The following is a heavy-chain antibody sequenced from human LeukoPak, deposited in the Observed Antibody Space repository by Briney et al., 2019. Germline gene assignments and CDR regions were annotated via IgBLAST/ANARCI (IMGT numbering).Heavy chain of an antibody. J-gene: IGHJ4*02. Sequence: GGSLSLSCAPSGFSFSSYGMDWVRPAPGKRLEWVSYISGTTRTIYYTDSVKGRFTISRDNAKNSLYLQMNSLRAEDTAIYYCARDSGGQPFDYWGQGTLVTVSS. V-gene: IGHV3-48*04. D-gene: IGHD2-15*01. CDR2: ISGTTRTI. CDR3: ARDSGGQPFDY. CDR1: GFSFSSYG.